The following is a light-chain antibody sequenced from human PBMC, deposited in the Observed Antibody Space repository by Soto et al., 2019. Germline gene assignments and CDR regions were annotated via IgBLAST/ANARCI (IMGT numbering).Light chain of an antibody. J-gene: IGLJ1*01. V-gene: IGLV1-40*01. Sequence: QSALTQPPSVSGAPGQRVTISCTGSSSNIGAGYDVHWYQQLPGTAPKLLIYGNSNRPSGVPDRFSGSKSGTSASLALTGLQAEDEADYYCQSYDSSLSGSYVFGTGTKVTVL. CDR2: GNS. CDR3: QSYDSSLSGSYV. CDR1: SSNIGAGYD.